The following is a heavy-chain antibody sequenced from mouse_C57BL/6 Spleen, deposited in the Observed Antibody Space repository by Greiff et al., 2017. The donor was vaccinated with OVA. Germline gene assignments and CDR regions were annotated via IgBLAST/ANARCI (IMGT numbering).Heavy chain of an antibody. CDR2: IYPRSGNT. V-gene: IGHV1-81*01. CDR1: GYTFTSYG. Sequence: VQLVESGAELARPGASVKLSCKASGYTFTSYGISWVKQRTGQGLEWIGEIYPRSGNTYYNEKFKGKATLTADKSSSTAYMELRSLTSEDSAVYFCARENWDGGNYFDYWGQGTTLTVSS. D-gene: IGHD4-1*01. J-gene: IGHJ2*01. CDR3: ARENWDGGNYFDY.